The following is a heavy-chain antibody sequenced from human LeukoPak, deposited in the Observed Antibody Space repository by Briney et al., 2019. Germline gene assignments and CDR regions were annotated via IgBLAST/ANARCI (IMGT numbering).Heavy chain of an antibody. V-gene: IGHV4-39*01. CDR1: GGSISSSSYY. CDR3: ASGDQMVQGVIIH. CDR2: IYYSGST. J-gene: IGHJ4*02. D-gene: IGHD3-10*01. Sequence: SETLPLTYTVSGGSISSSSYYWGWIRQPPGKGLEWIGSIYYSGSTYYNPSLKSRVTISVDTSKNQFSLKLSSVTAADTAVYYCASGDQMVQGVIIHWGQGTLVTVSS.